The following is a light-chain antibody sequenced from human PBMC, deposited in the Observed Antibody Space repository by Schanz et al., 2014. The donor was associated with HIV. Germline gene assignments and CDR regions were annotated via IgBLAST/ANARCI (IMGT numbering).Light chain of an antibody. CDR2: GNS. J-gene: IGLJ2*01. CDR1: NSNIGAGYD. V-gene: IGLV1-40*01. CDR3: QSYDSSLSVLV. Sequence: QSVLTQPPSVSGAPGQGVTISCTGSNSNIGAGYDVHWYQQLPGTAPKLLIYGNSNRPSGVPDRFSGSKSGTSASLAITGLQAEDEADYYCQSYDSSLSVLVFGGGTKLTVL.